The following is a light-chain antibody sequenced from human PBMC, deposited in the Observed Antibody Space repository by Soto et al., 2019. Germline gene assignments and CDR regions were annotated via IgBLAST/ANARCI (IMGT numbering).Light chain of an antibody. J-gene: IGLJ1*01. V-gene: IGLV2-23*01. Sequence: QSVLTQPASVSGSPGQSITIPCTGTSSDVGSYNLVSWYQQHPGKAPKLMIYEGSKRPSGVSNRFSGSKSGNTASLTISGLQAEDEADYYCCSYAGSSTSYNYVFGTGTKLTVL. CDR3: CSYAGSSTSYNYV. CDR2: EGS. CDR1: SSDVGSYNL.